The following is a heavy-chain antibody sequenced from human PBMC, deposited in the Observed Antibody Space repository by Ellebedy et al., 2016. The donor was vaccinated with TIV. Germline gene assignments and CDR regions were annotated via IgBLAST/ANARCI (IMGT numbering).Heavy chain of an antibody. J-gene: IGHJ4*02. V-gene: IGHV3-23*01. CDR2: ISGSGEDT. Sequence: GESLKISXAASGFTFSYYAMVWVRLTPGKGLEWVAGISGSGEDTYYGDFVKGRFTISRDNSKGTLYLQMNSLRAEDTATYYCARGGESYWVPKGDYWGQGTLVTVSS. D-gene: IGHD2-21*01. CDR1: GFTFSYYA. CDR3: ARGGESYWVPKGDY.